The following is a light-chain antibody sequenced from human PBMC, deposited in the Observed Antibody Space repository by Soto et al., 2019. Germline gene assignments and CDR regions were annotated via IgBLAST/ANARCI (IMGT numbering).Light chain of an antibody. CDR1: SSDVGGYNY. V-gene: IGLV2-14*01. CDR3: SSYTTISPHVV. J-gene: IGLJ2*01. CDR2: DVS. Sequence: QSALTQPASVSGSPGQSITISCTGTSSDVGGYNYVSWYQQHPGKAPKLMIYDVSNRPSGVSNRLSGSKSGNTAYLTISGIQAEDETDYYCSSYTTISPHVVFGGGTKLTVL.